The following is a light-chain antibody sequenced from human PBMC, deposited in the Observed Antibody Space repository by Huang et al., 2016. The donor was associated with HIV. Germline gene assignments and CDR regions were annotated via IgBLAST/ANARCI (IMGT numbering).Light chain of an antibody. CDR2: LGS. V-gene: IGKV2-28*01. CDR1: QSLVYSNGYTY. CDR3: MQGLQTPPT. J-gene: IGKJ1*01. Sequence: DIVLTQSPLSLSVPLVEPASFSCKSNQSLVYSNGYTYLDWYLQNPGESPQLLIFLGSDRASGVPDRFSGSGTGVDFTLTISRLEAEDVGVYYCMQGLQTPPTFGQGTKVEI.